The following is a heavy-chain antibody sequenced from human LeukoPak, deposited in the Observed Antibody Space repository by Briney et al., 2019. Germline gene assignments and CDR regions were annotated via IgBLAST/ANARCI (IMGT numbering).Heavy chain of an antibody. Sequence: SETLSLTCTVSDGSISDSYWSWIRQSPGKGLEWIGYIFYTGFTHYNPSLESRVTISVDTSKKHFSLRLKSVTAADTAVYYCARGVSGYSYGLWGQGTLVTVSS. CDR3: ARGVSGYSYGL. J-gene: IGHJ4*02. CDR2: IFYTGFT. D-gene: IGHD5-18*01. CDR1: DGSISDSY. V-gene: IGHV4-59*01.